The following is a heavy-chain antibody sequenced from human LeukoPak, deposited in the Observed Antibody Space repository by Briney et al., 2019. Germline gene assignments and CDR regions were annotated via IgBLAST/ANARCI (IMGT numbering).Heavy chain of an antibody. V-gene: IGHV1-18*01. D-gene: IGHD2/OR15-2a*01. CDR3: ARGEYHFDY. Sequence: GASVKVSCKASGYTFSSYGISWVRQAPGQGLEWMGWIRAYNGDTKYAENLQGRVTMTTDTSTSTAYMELRNLRSDDTAVYYCARGEYHFDYWGQGTLVTVSS. CDR2: IRAYNGDT. CDR1: GYTFSSYG. J-gene: IGHJ4*02.